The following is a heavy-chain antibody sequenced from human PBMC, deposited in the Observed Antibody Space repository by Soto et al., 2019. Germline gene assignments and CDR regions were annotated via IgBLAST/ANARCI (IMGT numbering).Heavy chain of an antibody. CDR3: AGAVAGRYMDV. D-gene: IGHD6-19*01. J-gene: IGHJ6*03. Sequence: SETLSLTCTVSGGSISSYYWSWIRQPPGKGLEWIGYIYYSGSTNYNPSLKSRVTISVDTSKNQFSLKLSSVTAADTAVYYCAGAVAGRYMDVWGKGTTVTVSS. CDR1: GGSISSYY. CDR2: IYYSGST. V-gene: IGHV4-59*01.